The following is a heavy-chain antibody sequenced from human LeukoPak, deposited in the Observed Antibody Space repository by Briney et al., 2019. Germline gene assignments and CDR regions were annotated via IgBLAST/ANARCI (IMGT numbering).Heavy chain of an antibody. Sequence: SETLSLTCTVCGGSFSGYYWSWIRQPPGKGLEWIGEINHSGSTNYNPSLKSRITISIDTSKNQFSLKLSSVTAADTAVYYCARRPTGGLDYWGQGTLVTVSS. CDR1: GGSFSGYY. D-gene: IGHD3-16*01. V-gene: IGHV4-34*01. J-gene: IGHJ4*02. CDR3: ARRPTGGLDY. CDR2: INHSGST.